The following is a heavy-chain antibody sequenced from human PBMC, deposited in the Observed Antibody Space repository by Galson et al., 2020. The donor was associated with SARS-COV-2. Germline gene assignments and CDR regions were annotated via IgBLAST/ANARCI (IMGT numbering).Heavy chain of an antibody. CDR3: ARVFTCGGDCFPFDY. Sequence: SVKVSCKAYGYTFTSYGLSWVRQAPGQGLKWMGWIIAYNGNTNYAQNLQGRVTMTTDTSTSTAYMELRSLRSDDTAVYYCARVFTCGGDCFPFDYWGQGTLVTVSS. CDR1: GYTFTSYG. J-gene: IGHJ4*02. V-gene: IGHV1-18*04. CDR2: IIAYNGNT. D-gene: IGHD2-21*02.